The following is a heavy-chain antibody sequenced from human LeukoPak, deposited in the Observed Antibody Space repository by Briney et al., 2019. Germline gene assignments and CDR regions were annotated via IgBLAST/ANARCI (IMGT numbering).Heavy chain of an antibody. V-gene: IGHV3-30-3*01. CDR2: ISYDGSNK. CDR1: GFTFSSYA. CDR3: ASHSSRPDY. J-gene: IGHJ4*02. D-gene: IGHD6-13*01. Sequence: GGSLRLSCAASGFTFSSYAMHWVRQAPGKGLEWVAVISYDGSNKYYADSVKGRFTISRDNSKNTLYPQMNSLRAEDTAVYYCASHSSRPDYWGQGTLVTVSS.